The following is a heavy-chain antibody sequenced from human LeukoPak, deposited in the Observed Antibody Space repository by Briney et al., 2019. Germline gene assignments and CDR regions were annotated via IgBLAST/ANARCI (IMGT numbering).Heavy chain of an antibody. CDR1: GFTFSSYS. D-gene: IGHD3-22*01. J-gene: IGHJ4*02. V-gene: IGHV3-21*01. Sequence: GGSLRLSCAASGFTFSSYSMNWVRQAPGKGLEWVSSISSSSSYIYYADSVKGRFTISRDNAKNSPYLQMNSLRAEDTAVYYCARDGYYYDSSGNSYYFDYWGQGTLVTVSS. CDR2: ISSSSSYI. CDR3: ARDGYYYDSSGNSYYFDY.